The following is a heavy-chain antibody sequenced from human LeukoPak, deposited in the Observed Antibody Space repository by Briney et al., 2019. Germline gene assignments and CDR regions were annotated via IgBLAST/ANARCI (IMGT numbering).Heavy chain of an antibody. D-gene: IGHD1-26*01. CDR1: GYSFTSYY. Sequence: GASVKVSCKASGYSFTSYYMHWVRQAPGQGLKWMGFINPSGSSAAYAQKFQGRLTMTRDMFTSTDYMELTSLTSDDTAVYYCARDNSVGETAWWFDPWGQGTLVTVSS. CDR2: INPSGSSA. V-gene: IGHV1-46*01. J-gene: IGHJ5*02. CDR3: ARDNSVGETAWWFDP.